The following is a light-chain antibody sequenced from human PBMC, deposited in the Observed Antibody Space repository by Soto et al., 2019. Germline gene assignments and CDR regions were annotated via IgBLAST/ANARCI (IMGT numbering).Light chain of an antibody. CDR3: SSYAGSNNVV. J-gene: IGLJ2*01. Sequence: SALTQPPSASGSPGQSVTLSCTGTSSDVGGYNYVSWYQQHPGKAPKLMIYEVSKRPSGVPDRFSGSKSGNTASLTVSGLQAEDEADYYCSSYAGSNNVVFGGGTQLTVL. V-gene: IGLV2-8*01. CDR2: EVS. CDR1: SSDVGGYNY.